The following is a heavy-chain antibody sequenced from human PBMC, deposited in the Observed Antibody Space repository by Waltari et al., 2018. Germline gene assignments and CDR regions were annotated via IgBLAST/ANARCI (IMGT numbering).Heavy chain of an antibody. J-gene: IGHJ5*02. D-gene: IGHD3-16*02. CDR3: ARGGYDYVWGSYRYRPGGFDP. V-gene: IGHV4-34*01. CDR1: GGSFSGYY. CDR2: INHRVNT. Sequence: QVQLQQWGAGLLKPSETLSLTCAVYGGSFSGYYWSWIRQPPGKGLEWIGEINHRVNTNYNPSLKSRVTISVDTSKNQFSLKLSSVTAADTAVYYCARGGYDYVWGSYRYRPGGFDPWGQGTLVTVSS.